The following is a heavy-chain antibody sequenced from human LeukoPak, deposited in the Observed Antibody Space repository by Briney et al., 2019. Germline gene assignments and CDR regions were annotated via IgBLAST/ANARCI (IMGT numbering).Heavy chain of an antibody. Sequence: SETLSLTCAVYGGSFSGYYWSWIRQPPGKGLEWIGEINHSGSTNYNPSLKSRVTISVDTSKNQFSLKLSSVTAADTAVYYCARGALWFGPHPLDYWGQGTLVTVSS. CDR1: GGSFSGYY. D-gene: IGHD3-10*01. J-gene: IGHJ4*02. V-gene: IGHV4-34*01. CDR3: ARGALWFGPHPLDY. CDR2: INHSGST.